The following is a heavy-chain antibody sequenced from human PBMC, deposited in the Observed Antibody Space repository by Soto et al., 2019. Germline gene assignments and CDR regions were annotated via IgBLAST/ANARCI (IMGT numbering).Heavy chain of an antibody. V-gene: IGHV4-4*02. CDR1: GDSISSRNW. Sequence: QVQLQESGPGLVKPSGTLSLTCAVSGDSISSRNWWNWVRQPPGKGPEWIGEISHSGSANYNPSLKSRVSISVDKSKNHFSLQLSSVTAADTAVYYCAREVSGIQAFDYWGQGTLVTVSS. CDR2: ISHSGSA. CDR3: AREVSGIQAFDY. J-gene: IGHJ4*02. D-gene: IGHD1-20*01.